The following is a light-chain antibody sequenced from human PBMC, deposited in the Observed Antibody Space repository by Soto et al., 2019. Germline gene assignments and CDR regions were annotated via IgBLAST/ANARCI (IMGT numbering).Light chain of an antibody. J-gene: IGLJ2*01. CDR2: YDS. CDR3: QVWDSSSDPAVV. V-gene: IGLV3-21*04. CDR1: NIGIKS. Sequence: SYELTQPPSVSVAPGKTARITCGGNNIGIKSVHWYQQKPGQAPVLVIYYDSDRPSGIPERFSGSNSGNTATLTISRVEAGDEADYYCQVWDSSSDPAVVFGGGTKLTVL.